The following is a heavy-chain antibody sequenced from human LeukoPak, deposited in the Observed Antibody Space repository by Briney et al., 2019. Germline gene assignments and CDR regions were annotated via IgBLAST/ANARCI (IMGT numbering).Heavy chain of an antibody. D-gene: IGHD6-13*01. V-gene: IGHV4-34*01. CDR1: GGSFSGYY. Sequence: SETLSLTCAVYGGSFSGYYWSWIRQPPGKGLEWIGEINHSGSTNHNPSLKSRVTISVDTSKNQFSLKLSSVTAADTAVYYCARRQGASAAGNSRRFYYYYMDVWGKGTTVTISS. J-gene: IGHJ6*03. CDR3: ARRQGASAAGNSRRFYYYYMDV. CDR2: INHSGST.